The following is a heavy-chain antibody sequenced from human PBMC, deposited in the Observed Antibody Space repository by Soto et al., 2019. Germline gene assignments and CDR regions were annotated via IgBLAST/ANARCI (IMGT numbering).Heavy chain of an antibody. V-gene: IGHV3-23*01. Sequence: GGFLRLSCAASGVTFISYAMSWVRQAPGKGLEWVSTISGSGGSTYNADSVKGRFTISRDNSKNTLYLQMNSLRAEDTALYYCVKDRSAYYAGYGMDVWGQGTTVTVSS. CDR1: GVTFISYA. CDR3: VKDRSAYYAGYGMDV. D-gene: IGHD3-22*01. CDR2: ISGSGGST. J-gene: IGHJ6*02.